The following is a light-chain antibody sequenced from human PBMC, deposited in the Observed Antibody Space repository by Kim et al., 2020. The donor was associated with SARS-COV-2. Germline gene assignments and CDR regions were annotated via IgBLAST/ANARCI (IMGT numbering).Light chain of an antibody. Sequence: QSALTQPPSASGSPGQSVTISCTGTSSDVGGYNYVSWYQQHPGKAPTLMIYEVNKRPSGVPDRFSGSKSGNTASLTVSGLQAEDEADYYCSSYAGSNNLVFGTGTKVTVL. CDR2: EVN. CDR3: SSYAGSNNLV. CDR1: SSDVGGYNY. V-gene: IGLV2-8*01. J-gene: IGLJ1*01.